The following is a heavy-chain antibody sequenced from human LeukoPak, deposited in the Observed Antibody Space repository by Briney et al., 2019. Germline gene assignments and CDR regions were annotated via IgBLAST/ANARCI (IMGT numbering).Heavy chain of an antibody. CDR2: IYSSGNT. CDR1: GFTVSSNY. Sequence: GGSLRLSCAASGFTVSSNYMSWVRQAPGKGLEWVSIIYSSGNTYYADSVKGRFTISRDNSKNTLYLQMNSLRAEDTAVYYCAKDPRRSSGENPLPYFDYWGQGTLVTVSS. V-gene: IGHV3-53*01. D-gene: IGHD6-25*01. J-gene: IGHJ4*02. CDR3: AKDPRRSSGENPLPYFDY.